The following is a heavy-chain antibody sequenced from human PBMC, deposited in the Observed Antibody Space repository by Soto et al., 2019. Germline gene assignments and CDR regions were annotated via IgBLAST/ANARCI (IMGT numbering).Heavy chain of an antibody. D-gene: IGHD3-10*01. CDR3: AHRSYITSSTFNY. J-gene: IGHJ4*02. CDR1: GFSLTTSGVG. CDR2: IYWDDDK. V-gene: IGHV2-5*02. Sequence: QITLKESGPTLVKPTETLTLTCTFAGFSLTTSGVGVGWVRQPPGKALEWLALIYWDDDKRYSPSLNGRLTITRDPSENQVVLTLTDMDPVDTATYYCAHRSYITSSTFNYWGQGVLVTVSS.